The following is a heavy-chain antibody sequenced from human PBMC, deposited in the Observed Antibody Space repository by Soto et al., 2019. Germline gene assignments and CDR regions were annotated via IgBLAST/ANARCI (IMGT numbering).Heavy chain of an antibody. V-gene: IGHV1-46*01. Sequence: GASGKVSCKASGYTFTSYYMHWVRQAPGQGLEWMGIINPGGGSTSYAQKFQGRVTMTRDTSTSTVYMELSSLRSEDTAVYYCARGYCSGGSCYYFDYWAQGTLVTVSS. CDR1: GYTFTSYY. J-gene: IGHJ4*02. CDR2: INPGGGST. CDR3: ARGYCSGGSCYYFDY. D-gene: IGHD2-15*01.